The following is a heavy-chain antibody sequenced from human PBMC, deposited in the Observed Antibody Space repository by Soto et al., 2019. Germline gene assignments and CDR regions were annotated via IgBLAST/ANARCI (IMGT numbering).Heavy chain of an antibody. CDR1: GYTFNADA. CDR3: ARITSGTHRYDAFDM. Sequence: QVQLVQSGAEVKPPGASVKVSCRTSGYTFNADALHWVRQAPGQGLEWMGWVNGANGVTKFSQKFQGRVTITRDTFATTAYMELSSVRSEDTAVYFCARITSGTHRYDAFDMWGQGTTVTVAS. D-gene: IGHD1-1*01. J-gene: IGHJ3*02. V-gene: IGHV1-3*01. CDR2: VNGANGVT.